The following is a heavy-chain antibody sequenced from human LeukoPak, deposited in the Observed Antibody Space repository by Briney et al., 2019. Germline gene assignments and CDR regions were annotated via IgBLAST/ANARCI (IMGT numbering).Heavy chain of an antibody. V-gene: IGHV3-23*01. CDR3: ARESHDYGDYGGYFDY. J-gene: IGHJ4*02. Sequence: GGSLRLSCAASGFTFSSYAMSWVRQAPGKGLEWVSVISGSGGSTYYADSVKGRFTISRDNSKNTLYLQMNSLRAEDTAVYYCARESHDYGDYGGYFDYWGQGTLVTVSS. CDR2: ISGSGGST. CDR1: GFTFSSYA. D-gene: IGHD4-17*01.